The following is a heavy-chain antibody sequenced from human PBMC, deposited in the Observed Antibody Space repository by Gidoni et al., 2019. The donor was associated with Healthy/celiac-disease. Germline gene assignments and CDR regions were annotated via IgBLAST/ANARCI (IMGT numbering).Heavy chain of an antibody. CDR2: ISSSGSTI. CDR1: GFTFSSYE. J-gene: IGHJ3*02. CDR3: ATSSRSFWVLVDAFDI. V-gene: IGHV3-48*03. D-gene: IGHD3-10*01. Sequence: EVQLVESGGGLVQPGGPLRLSCAASGFTFSSYEMNWVRQVPGTGLEWVSYISSSGSTIYYADSVKGRFTISRDNAKNSLYLQMNSLRAEDTAVYYCATSSRSFWVLVDAFDIWGQGTMVTVSS.